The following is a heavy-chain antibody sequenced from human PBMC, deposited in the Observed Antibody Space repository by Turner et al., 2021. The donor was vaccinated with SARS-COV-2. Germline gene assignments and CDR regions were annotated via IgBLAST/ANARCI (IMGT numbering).Heavy chain of an antibody. CDR1: GFTFSRNS. CDR2: ISSSSSYI. J-gene: IGHJ3*02. D-gene: IGHD3-22*01. Sequence: VQLLESGGGVVQPGRSLRLSCAAYGFTFSRNSMNWVRQAPGKGLEWVSSISSSSSYIYFADSVKGRFTISRDNAKNSLYLQMNSLRAEDTAVYYCARARWHYYDSSGYYPDAFDIWGQGTMVTVSS. V-gene: IGHV3-21*01. CDR3: ARARWHYYDSSGYYPDAFDI.